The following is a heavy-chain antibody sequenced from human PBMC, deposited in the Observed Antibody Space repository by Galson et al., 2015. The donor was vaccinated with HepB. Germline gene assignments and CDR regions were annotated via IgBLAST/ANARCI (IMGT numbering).Heavy chain of an antibody. CDR1: GFIFSSFG. Sequence: LRLSCAASGFIFSSFGMHWVRQAPGKGLEWVGVIWSDGSNKYNADFVKGRFTISRDNSKNTVYLRMNSVRVENTAVYYCAGEGPYASSCMDYWGQGILVTVSS. J-gene: IGHJ4*02. CDR3: AGEGPYASSCMDY. V-gene: IGHV3-33*01. D-gene: IGHD6-13*01. CDR2: IWSDGSNK.